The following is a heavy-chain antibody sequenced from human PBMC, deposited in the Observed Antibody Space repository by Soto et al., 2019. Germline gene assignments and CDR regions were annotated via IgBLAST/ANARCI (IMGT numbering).Heavy chain of an antibody. CDR1: GFTFSSYG. Sequence: GGSLRLSCAASGFTFSSYGMHWVRQAPGKGLEWVAVIWYDGSNKYYADSVKGRFTISRDNSKNTLYLQMNSLRAEDTAVYYCARDRARNSGVPPAKLDNWFAPWGQGTLVTVSS. J-gene: IGHJ5*02. CDR2: IWYDGSNK. V-gene: IGHV3-33*01. D-gene: IGHD2-2*01. CDR3: ARDRARNSGVPPAKLDNWFAP.